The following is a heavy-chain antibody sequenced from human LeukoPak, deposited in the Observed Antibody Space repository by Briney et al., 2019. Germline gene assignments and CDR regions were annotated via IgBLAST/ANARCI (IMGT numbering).Heavy chain of an antibody. V-gene: IGHV4-34*01. D-gene: IGHD3-16*02. Sequence: SETLSLTCAVYGGSFSDYYWSWIRQSPGKGLEWIGEINHSGSTNYNPSLKSRVTISVDTSKNQFSLKLSSVTAADTAMYYCARSHDHLWGNYPDYWGQGTLVTVSS. J-gene: IGHJ4*02. CDR2: INHSGST. CDR1: GGSFSDYY. CDR3: ARSHDHLWGNYPDY.